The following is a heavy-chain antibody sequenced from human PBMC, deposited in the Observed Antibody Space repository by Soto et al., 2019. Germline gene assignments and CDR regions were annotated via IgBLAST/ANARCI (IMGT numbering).Heavy chain of an antibody. D-gene: IGHD3-9*01. CDR2: ISYDGSNK. J-gene: IGHJ5*02. CDR1: GFTFSSCG. CDR3: AKDRWGDILSGSYRGGWFDP. Sequence: QVQLVESGGGVVQPGRSLRLSCAASGFTFSSCGLHWVRQAPGKGLEWVAVISYDGSNKYHADSVKGRFTISRDNSKNTLYLQMNSLRAEDTAVYYCAKDRWGDILSGSYRGGWFDPWGQGTVVTVSS. V-gene: IGHV3-30*18.